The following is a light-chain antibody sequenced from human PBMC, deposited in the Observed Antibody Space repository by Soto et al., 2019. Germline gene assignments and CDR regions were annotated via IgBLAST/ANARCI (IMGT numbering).Light chain of an antibody. CDR2: EAS. Sequence: QSVLTQPPYVSGSPGQSVTISCTGTSTDFVSYNRVSWYQQPPGTAPKLIIYEASNRPSGVPDRFSGSKSGNTASLTISGLQAAYDADYYCKSYAGSHTYVFGSATNVTVL. CDR1: STDFVSYNR. CDR3: KSYAGSHTYV. V-gene: IGLV2-18*02. J-gene: IGLJ1*01.